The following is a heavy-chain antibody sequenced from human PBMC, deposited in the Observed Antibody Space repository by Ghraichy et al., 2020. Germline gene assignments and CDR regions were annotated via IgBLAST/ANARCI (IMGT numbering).Heavy chain of an antibody. Sequence: SVKVSCKASGGTFSSYAFNWVRQAPGQGLDWMGGIIPLFGTANYAEKFQGRVIITADESTYTAYMELSSLRSEDTAVYYCARAYSGNWFWDYWGQGTLVTVSS. CDR2: IIPLFGTA. D-gene: IGHD4-23*01. V-gene: IGHV1-69*13. CDR1: GGTFSSYA. J-gene: IGHJ4*02. CDR3: ARAYSGNWFWDY.